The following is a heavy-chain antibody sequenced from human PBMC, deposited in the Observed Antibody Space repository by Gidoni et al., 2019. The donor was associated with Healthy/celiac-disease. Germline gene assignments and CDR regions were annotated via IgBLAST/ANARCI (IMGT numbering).Heavy chain of an antibody. Sequence: EVQLVESGGVVVQPGGSLRLSWADAGFTFYDYTMHWVRQAPGKGLEWVSLISWDGGSTYYADSVKGRFTISRDNSKNSLYLQMNSLRTEDTALYYCAKDGSYRGFDYWGQGTLVTVSS. D-gene: IGHD1-26*01. CDR1: GFTFYDYT. V-gene: IGHV3-43*01. CDR2: ISWDGGST. CDR3: AKDGSYRGFDY. J-gene: IGHJ4*02.